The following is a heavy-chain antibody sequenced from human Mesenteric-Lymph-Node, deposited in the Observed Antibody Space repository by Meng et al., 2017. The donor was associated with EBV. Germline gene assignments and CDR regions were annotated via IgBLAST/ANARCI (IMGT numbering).Heavy chain of an antibody. D-gene: IGHD1-26*01. CDR1: GASMAGGSC. CDR3: ARRSGSYYDYFDY. Sequence: QDVDQGVGKLSRTVSLTCAVSGASMAGGSCWSWARQPPGKGLEWIAFIHYSGDTYYHPSLKSRLTISVDTSKDQFSLRLRSVTAADTAVYYCARRSGSYYDYFDYWGQGTLVTVSS. J-gene: IGHJ4*02. CDR2: IHYSGDT. V-gene: IGHV4-30-4*01.